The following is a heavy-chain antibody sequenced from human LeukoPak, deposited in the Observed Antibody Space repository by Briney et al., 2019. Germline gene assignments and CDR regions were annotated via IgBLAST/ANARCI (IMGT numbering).Heavy chain of an antibody. V-gene: IGHV3-74*01. CDR3: ARELRRIGAFDI. CDR1: GFTFSTYS. D-gene: IGHD3-16*02. CDR2: INSDGSST. J-gene: IGHJ3*02. Sequence: GGSLRLSCAASGFTFSTYSMNWVRQAPGKGLVWVSRINSDGSSTSYADSVKGRFTISRDNAKNTLYLQMNSLRAEDTAVYYCARELRRIGAFDIWGQGTMVTVSS.